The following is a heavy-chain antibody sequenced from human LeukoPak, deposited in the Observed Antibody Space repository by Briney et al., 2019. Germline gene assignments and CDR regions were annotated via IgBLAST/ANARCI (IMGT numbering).Heavy chain of an antibody. J-gene: IGHJ4*02. D-gene: IGHD5-12*01. CDR3: ARGPRYGESGYDLGPY. CDR1: GYTFTSYY. V-gene: IGHV1-2*02. CDR2: INPNSGGS. Sequence: GASVKVSCKASGYTFTSYYIHWMRQAPGQGLEWVGWINPNSGGSHYARRFQGRVTVTSDTSINTAYMELTSPTTDDTAVYYCARGPRYGESGYDLGPYWGQGTLVTISS.